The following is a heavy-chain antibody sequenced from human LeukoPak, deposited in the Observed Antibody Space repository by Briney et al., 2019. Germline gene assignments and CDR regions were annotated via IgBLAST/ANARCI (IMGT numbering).Heavy chain of an antibody. CDR3: AKTTTTRDYYFDY. V-gene: IGHV3-23*01. D-gene: IGHD1-26*01. CDR2: ISGSGGST. CDR1: GFTVSSNY. J-gene: IGHJ4*02. Sequence: GGSLRLSCAASGFTVSSNYMSWVRQAPGKGLEWVSAISGSGGSTYYADSVKGRFTISRDNSKNTLYLQMNSLRAEDTAVYYCAKTTTTRDYYFDYWGQGTLVTVSS.